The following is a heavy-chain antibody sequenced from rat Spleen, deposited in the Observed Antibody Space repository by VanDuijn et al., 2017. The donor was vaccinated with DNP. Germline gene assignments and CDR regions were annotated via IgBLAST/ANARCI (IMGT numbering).Heavy chain of an antibody. Sequence: EVQLVESGGGLVQPGRSLKLSCAASGFTFSNYDMAWVRQAPTKGLEWVASISPSGGSTYYRDSVKGRFTVSRDNAKSSLYLQMDSLRSEDTATYYCARRNWERDYFDYWGQGVMVTVSS. CDR1: GFTFSNYD. D-gene: IGHD5-1*01. J-gene: IGHJ2*01. V-gene: IGHV5-25*01. CDR2: ISPSGGST. CDR3: ARRNWERDYFDY.